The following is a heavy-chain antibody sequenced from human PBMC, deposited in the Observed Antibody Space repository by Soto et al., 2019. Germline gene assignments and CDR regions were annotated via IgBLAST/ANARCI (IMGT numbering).Heavy chain of an antibody. Sequence: ASVKVSCKASGYTFTSYYMLWVRQAPGQGLEWMGIINPSGGSTSYAQKFQGRVTMTRDTSTSTVYMELSSLRSEDTAVYYCARDSSKGSGIATLDYWGQGTLVTV. D-gene: IGHD6-13*01. CDR3: ARDSSKGSGIATLDY. CDR1: GYTFTSYY. CDR2: INPSGGST. J-gene: IGHJ4*02. V-gene: IGHV1-46*01.